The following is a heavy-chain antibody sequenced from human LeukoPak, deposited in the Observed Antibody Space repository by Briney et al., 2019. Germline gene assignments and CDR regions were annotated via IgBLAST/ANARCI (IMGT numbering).Heavy chain of an antibody. CDR2: IGYDGTNE. CDR3: ARVIPTAGPDY. V-gene: IGHV3-33*01. CDR1: GFTFSSYG. D-gene: IGHD6-13*01. Sequence: PGRSLRLSCAASGFTFSSYGMHWVRQAPGKGLEWVALIGYDGTNEYYADSVKGRFTISRDNSKNTLSLQMNSLRAEDTAVYYCARVIPTAGPDYWGQGTLVTVSS. J-gene: IGHJ4*02.